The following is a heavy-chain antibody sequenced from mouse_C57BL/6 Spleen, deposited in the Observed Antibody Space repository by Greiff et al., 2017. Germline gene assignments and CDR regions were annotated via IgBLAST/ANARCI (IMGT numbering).Heavy chain of an antibody. CDR1: GYTFTDYN. CDR3: AGSANGVWYFGV. V-gene: IGHV1-18*01. J-gene: IGHJ1*03. Sequence: EVQLQQSGPELVKPGASVKIPCKASGYTFTDYNMDRVKQSHGKSLEWIGDINPNNGGTIYNQKFKGKATLTVDKSSSTAYMGLHSLTSEDTAVYYCAGSANGVWYFGVWGTGATVTVSS. D-gene: IGHD4-1*01. CDR2: INPNNGGT.